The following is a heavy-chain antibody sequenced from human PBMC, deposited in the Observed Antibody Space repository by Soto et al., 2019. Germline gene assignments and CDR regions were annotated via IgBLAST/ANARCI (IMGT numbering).Heavy chain of an antibody. CDR1: GFTFSSYA. Sequence: GGSLRLSCAASGFTFSSYAMSWVRQAPGKGLEWVSAISGSGGSTYYADSVKGRFIISRDNAENTMYLQMNSLRVEDTAVYYCARVLKSSGWDNDVFDIWGQGTVVTVSS. CDR2: ISGSGGST. V-gene: IGHV3-23*01. D-gene: IGHD6-19*01. CDR3: ARVLKSSGWDNDVFDI. J-gene: IGHJ3*02.